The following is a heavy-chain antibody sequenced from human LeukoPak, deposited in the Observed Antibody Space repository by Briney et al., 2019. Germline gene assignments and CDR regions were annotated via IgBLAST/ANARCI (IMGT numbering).Heavy chain of an antibody. V-gene: IGHV3-30-3*01. CDR3: AREGYYGSGSPPSLYSDY. Sequence: GGSLRLSCAASGFTFRNYVIHWVRQAPGKGLEWVAVTSSGLNVKLYADSVKGRFTISRDNSRSTLYLQMNSLRPEDTAIYYCAREGYYGSGSPPSLYSDYWGQGTLVTVSS. D-gene: IGHD3-10*01. J-gene: IGHJ4*02. CDR2: TSSGLNVK. CDR1: GFTFRNYV.